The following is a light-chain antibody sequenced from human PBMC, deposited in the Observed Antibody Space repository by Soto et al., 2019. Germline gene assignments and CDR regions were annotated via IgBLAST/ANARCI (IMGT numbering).Light chain of an antibody. J-gene: IGKJ1*01. CDR1: QSVTSSY. Sequence: EVVLTQSPGTLSLSPGDRATLSCGASQSVTSSYLAWYQQKPGRAPRLLVYGASNRATGIPGRFSGSGSGTDFTLTISRLEPEDFVVYYCQQYGTSPTFGQGTKVDIK. V-gene: IGKV3-20*01. CDR3: QQYGTSPT. CDR2: GAS.